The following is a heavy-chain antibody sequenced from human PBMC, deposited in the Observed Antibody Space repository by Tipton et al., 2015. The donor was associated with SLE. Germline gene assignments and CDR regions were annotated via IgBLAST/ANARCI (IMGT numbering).Heavy chain of an antibody. V-gene: IGHV4-30-4*08. CDR2: MYYSGST. CDR3: ARVASYDGSGYYLDWFDP. J-gene: IGHJ5*02. CDR1: GGSISSGDYD. D-gene: IGHD3-22*01. Sequence: TLSLTCTVSGGSISSGDYDWSWIRQHPGKGLEWIGYMYYSGSTYYNPSLKSRVTISVDTSKNQFSLKLSSVTAADTAVYYCARVASYDGSGYYLDWFDPWCQGTLVTVSS.